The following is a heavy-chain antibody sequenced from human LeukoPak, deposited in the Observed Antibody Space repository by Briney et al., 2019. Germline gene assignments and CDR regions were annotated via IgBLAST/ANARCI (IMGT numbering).Heavy chain of an antibody. CDR3: ARDRPYYYGSGSYYNDY. V-gene: IGHV1-18*01. CDR2: ISAYNGNT. J-gene: IGHJ4*02. D-gene: IGHD3-10*01. Sequence: ASVKVSCKASGYTFTSYGISWVRQAPGQGLEWMGWISAYNGNTNYAQKLQGRVTMTTDTSTSTVYMELRSLRSDDTAVYYCARDRPYYYGSGSYYNDYWGQGTLVTVSS. CDR1: GYTFTSYG.